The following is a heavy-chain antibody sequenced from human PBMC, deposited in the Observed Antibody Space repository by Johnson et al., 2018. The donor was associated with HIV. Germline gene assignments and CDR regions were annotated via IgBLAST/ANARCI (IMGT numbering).Heavy chain of an antibody. J-gene: IGHJ3*02. CDR2: IKSKNDGGTT. CDR1: GFTFTNAW. Sequence: EVQLVESGGGLVQPGGSLRLSCAASGFTFTNAWLSWVRQAPGKGLEWVGRIKSKNDGGTTEYGAPVKGRFSISRDDSQNTLYLQMDSLRTEDTAVYYCERAGLDAFDIWGQGTMVTVSS. V-gene: IGHV3-15*01. CDR3: ERAGLDAFDI. D-gene: IGHD5-24*01.